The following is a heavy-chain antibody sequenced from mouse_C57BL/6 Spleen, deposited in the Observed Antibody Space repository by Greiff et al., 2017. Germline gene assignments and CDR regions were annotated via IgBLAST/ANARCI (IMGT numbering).Heavy chain of an antibody. D-gene: IGHD1-1*01. J-gene: IGHJ4*01. Sequence: QVQLQQSGPELVKPGASVKLSCKASGYTFTSYDINWVKQRPGQGLEWIGWIYPRDGSTKYNEKFKGKAILTVDTSSSTAYMELHSLTSEDSAVYFCARREFTTVDYYAMDYWGQGTSVTVSA. CDR2: IYPRDGST. CDR1: GYTFTSYD. V-gene: IGHV1-85*01. CDR3: ARREFTTVDYYAMDY.